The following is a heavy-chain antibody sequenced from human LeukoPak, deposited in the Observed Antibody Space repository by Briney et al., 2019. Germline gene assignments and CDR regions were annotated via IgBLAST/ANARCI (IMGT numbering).Heavy chain of an antibody. Sequence: GRSLRLSCAASQFIFNNYAMSWVRQAPGKGLEWVASISYDGVDKYYADSLKGRFTMSRDNSKNSVYLQMDSLRVEDTAMYYCAKDVDTVMDWANDAFDVWGQGTMVIVSS. CDR2: ISYDGVDK. CDR3: AKDVDTVMDWANDAFDV. D-gene: IGHD5-18*01. J-gene: IGHJ3*01. CDR1: QFIFNNYA. V-gene: IGHV3-30-3*01.